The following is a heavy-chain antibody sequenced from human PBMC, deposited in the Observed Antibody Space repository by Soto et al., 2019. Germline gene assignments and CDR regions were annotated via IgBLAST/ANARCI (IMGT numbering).Heavy chain of an antibody. CDR2: INHSGST. D-gene: IGHD1-26*01. V-gene: IGHV4-34*01. CDR3: ARGQVLVRYSGSYYGSYYFDY. Sequence: PSDTLSLTCAVYGGSFSGYYWSWIRQPPGKGLEWIGEINHSGSTNYNPSLKSRVTISVDTSKNQFSLKLSSVTAADTAVYYCARGQVLVRYSGSYYGSYYFDYWGQGTLVTVSS. CDR1: GGSFSGYY. J-gene: IGHJ4*02.